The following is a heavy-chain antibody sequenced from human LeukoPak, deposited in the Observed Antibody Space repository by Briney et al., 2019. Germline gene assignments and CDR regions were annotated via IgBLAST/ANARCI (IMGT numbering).Heavy chain of an antibody. CDR2: IGTAGDT. CDR3: ARGGVAAGYAFDI. D-gene: IGHD6-13*01. Sequence: GGSLRLSCAASGFTFSSYDMHWVRHATGKGLEWVSTIGTAGDTYYPGSVKGRFTISRENAKNSLFLQVNSLRDGDTAVYYCARGGVAAGYAFDIWGQGTMVTVSS. CDR1: GFTFSSYD. V-gene: IGHV3-13*01. J-gene: IGHJ3*02.